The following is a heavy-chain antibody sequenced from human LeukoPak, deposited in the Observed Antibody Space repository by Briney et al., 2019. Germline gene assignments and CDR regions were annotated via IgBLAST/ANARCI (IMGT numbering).Heavy chain of an antibody. V-gene: IGHV3-21*01. D-gene: IGHD1-26*01. CDR3: ASDSGSLRGEFDY. CDR2: ISSSSSYI. Sequence: GGSLRLSCAASGFTFSSYSMNWVRQAPGKGLEWVSSISSSSSYIYYADSVKGRFTISRDNANNSLYLQMNSLRAEDTAVYYCASDSGSLRGEFDYWGQGTLVTVSS. CDR1: GFTFSSYS. J-gene: IGHJ4*02.